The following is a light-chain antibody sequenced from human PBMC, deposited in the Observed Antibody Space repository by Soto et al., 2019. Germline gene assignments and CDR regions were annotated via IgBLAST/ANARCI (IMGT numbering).Light chain of an antibody. CDR1: SSDIGAYDY. V-gene: IGLV2-14*01. CDR3: CSFTTTSTHV. J-gene: IGLJ1*01. Sequence: QPVLTQPASLSGSPGQSITISCTGTSSDIGAYDYVSWFQQHPGKAPKLMISEVNNRPSGVSNRFSGSKSGNTAYLTISGLQVEDEAEYFCCSFTTTSTHVFGTGTTLTVL. CDR2: EVN.